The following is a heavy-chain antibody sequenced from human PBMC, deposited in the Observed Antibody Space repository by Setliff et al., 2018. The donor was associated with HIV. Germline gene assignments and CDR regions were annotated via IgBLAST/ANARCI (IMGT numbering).Heavy chain of an antibody. J-gene: IGHJ5*02. D-gene: IGHD5-12*01. CDR3: ARVASGYDYGWLDP. CDR2: IRYDGSNK. V-gene: IGHV3-30*02. CDR1: GFTFSSYG. Sequence: PGGSLRLSCAASGFTFSSYGMHWARQAPGKGLEWVAFIRYDGSNKYYADSVKGRFTISRDNSKNTLYLQMNSLRAEDTAVYYCARVASGYDYGWLDPWGQGTLVTVSS.